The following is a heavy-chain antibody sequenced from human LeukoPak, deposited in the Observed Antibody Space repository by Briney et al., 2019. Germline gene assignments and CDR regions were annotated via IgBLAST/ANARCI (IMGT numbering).Heavy chain of an antibody. CDR3: AKSGGGYFDY. V-gene: IGHV3-74*01. CDR1: GFSFSNFW. CDR2: INIDGTDA. D-gene: IGHD3-16*01. Sequence: GGSLRLSCAASGFSFSNFWMHWVRQPPGKGLVLVSRINIDGTDANYADSVKGRFIISRDNFKNTLFLEMYSLRVEDTGVFYWAKSGGGYFDYWGQGDMVTVSS. J-gene: IGHJ4*02.